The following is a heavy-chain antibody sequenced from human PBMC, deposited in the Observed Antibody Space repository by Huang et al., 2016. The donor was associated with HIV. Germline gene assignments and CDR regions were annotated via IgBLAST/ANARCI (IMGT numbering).Heavy chain of an antibody. J-gene: IGHJ3*01. Sequence: QVRLVESGGGVVQPGASLTPSCSASGFPFRSDGMVWVRQAPGKWLECVSFKREDGNNDYVIGSVKGRFTISRDNSNNTLYLRMNSLRPEDTAVYYCVKESGSSRARSSFDFWGQGTSVSVSS. CDR1: GFPFRSDG. CDR2: KREDGNND. CDR3: VKESGSSRARSSFDF. D-gene: IGHD6-13*01. V-gene: IGHV3-30*02.